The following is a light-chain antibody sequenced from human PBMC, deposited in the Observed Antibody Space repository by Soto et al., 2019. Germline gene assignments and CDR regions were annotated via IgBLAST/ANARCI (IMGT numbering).Light chain of an antibody. CDR3: QQRSNWPPT. CDR2: DAS. Sequence: EIVLTQSPATLSLSPGERATLSCRASQSVSSYLAWYQQKPGQAPRLLIYDASNRATGIPARFSGSGSGTDFTLTTSSLAPEDFAVYYCQQRSNWPPTFGQGTRLEIK. J-gene: IGKJ5*01. CDR1: QSVSSY. V-gene: IGKV3-11*01.